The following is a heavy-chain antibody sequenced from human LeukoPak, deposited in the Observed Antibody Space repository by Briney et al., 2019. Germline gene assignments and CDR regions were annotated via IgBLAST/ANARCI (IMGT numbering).Heavy chain of an antibody. CDR3: ARVGGYGNIDY. D-gene: IGHD5-12*01. CDR2: INSDGSST. CDR1: GFTLSSYW. J-gene: IGHJ4*02. V-gene: IGHV3-74*01. Sequence: GGSLRLSCAASGFTLSSYWMHWVRQAPGKGLVWVSRINSDGSSTSYADSVKGRFTISRDNAKNTLYLQMNSLRAEDTAVYYCARVGGYGNIDYWGQGTLATVSS.